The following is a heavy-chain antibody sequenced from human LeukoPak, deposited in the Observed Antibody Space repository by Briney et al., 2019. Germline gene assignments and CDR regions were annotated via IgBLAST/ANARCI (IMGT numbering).Heavy chain of an antibody. D-gene: IGHD1-1*01. V-gene: IGHV3-53*01. Sequence: GGSLRLSCVASGFTVSDYYMSWVRQAPGKGLEWVSLLYTDDTTIYAVSVEGRFTISRDDSKNTIYLHMTTLRGEDTAVYYCARGGAFYWNPRYWGQGTLVTVSS. J-gene: IGHJ4*02. CDR2: LYTDDTT. CDR3: ARGGAFYWNPRY. CDR1: GFTVSDYY.